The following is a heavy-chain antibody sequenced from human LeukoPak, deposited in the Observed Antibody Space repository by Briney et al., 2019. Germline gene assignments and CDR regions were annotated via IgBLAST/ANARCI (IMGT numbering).Heavy chain of an antibody. J-gene: IGHJ4*02. Sequence: ASVKVSCKVSGYTLTVLSMHWVRQAPGKGLEWMGGFDPEDGETIYAQKFQSSVTMTEDTSTDTAYMELSSLRSEDTAVYYCATGGVLLPVRGAYGYWGQGTLVTVSS. D-gene: IGHD3-10*01. CDR2: FDPEDGET. CDR1: GYTLTVLS. CDR3: ATGGVLLPVRGAYGY. V-gene: IGHV1-24*01.